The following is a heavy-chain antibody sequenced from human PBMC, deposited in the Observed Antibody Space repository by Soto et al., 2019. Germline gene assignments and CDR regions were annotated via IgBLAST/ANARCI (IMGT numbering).Heavy chain of an antibody. CDR2: IIPILGIA. CDR1: GGTFSSYT. Sequence: QVQLVQSGAEVKKPGSSVKVSCKASGGTFSSYTISWVRQAPGQGLEWMGRIIPILGIANYAQKFQGRDTITADKATSTAYMELSSLRSEDTAVYYCARYATGYSAKNDAFDIWGQGTMVTVSS. J-gene: IGHJ3*02. V-gene: IGHV1-69*02. CDR3: ARYATGYSAKNDAFDI. D-gene: IGHD6-13*01.